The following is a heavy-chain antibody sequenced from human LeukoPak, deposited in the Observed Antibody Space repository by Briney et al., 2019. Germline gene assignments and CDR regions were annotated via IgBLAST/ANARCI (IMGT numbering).Heavy chain of an antibody. CDR1: GYSFTSYW. D-gene: IGHD2-15*01. CDR2: IYPGDSDT. Sequence: GESLKISCKGSGYSFTSYWIGWVRQMPGKGLEWMGIIYPGDSDTRYSPSFQGQVTISADKSISTAYLQWSSLKASDTAMYYCARQTGRYCSGGSCHNWFDPWGQGTLVTVSS. CDR3: ARQTGRYCSGGSCHNWFDP. J-gene: IGHJ5*02. V-gene: IGHV5-51*01.